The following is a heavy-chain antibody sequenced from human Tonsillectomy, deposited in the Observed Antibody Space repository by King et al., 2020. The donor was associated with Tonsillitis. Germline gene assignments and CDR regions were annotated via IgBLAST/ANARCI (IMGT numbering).Heavy chain of an antibody. CDR2: ISSSSRYI. CDR1: GFIFSSYS. Sequence: QLVQSGGGLVKPGGSLRLSCAASGFIFSSYSMNWFRQAPGKGLEWVSCISSSSRYIYYADSVKGRFTISRDNAKNSLYLQMNSLRAEDTAVYYCARTPEEWPYYWGQGMLVTVSS. D-gene: IGHD3-3*01. V-gene: IGHV3-21*01. J-gene: IGHJ4*02. CDR3: ARTPEEWPYY.